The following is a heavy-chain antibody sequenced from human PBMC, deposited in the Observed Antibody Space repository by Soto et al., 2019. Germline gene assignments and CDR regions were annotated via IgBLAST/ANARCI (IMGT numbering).Heavy chain of an antibody. Sequence: ETLSLTCTVSVASIITDSYFWVWILQSPRRGLELIGSISYSGRTYDNPSLQSRVTISIDASKNQFSLKLTSVTTADTAVYYCARRRASDYGGNHHPYYFDRWGQGALVTVSS. J-gene: IGHJ4*02. CDR2: ISYSGRT. V-gene: IGHV4-39*01. CDR3: ARRRASDYGGNHHPYYFDR. D-gene: IGHD4-17*01. CDR1: VASIITDSYF.